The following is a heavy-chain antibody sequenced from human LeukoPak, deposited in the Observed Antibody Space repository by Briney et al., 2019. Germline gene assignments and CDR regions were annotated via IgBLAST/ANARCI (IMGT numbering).Heavy chain of an antibody. V-gene: IGHV3-30*02. J-gene: IGHJ4*02. D-gene: IGHD2-15*01. CDR2: IRYDGGNK. CDR1: GFTFRNYS. Sequence: GGSLRLSCEASGFTFRNYSIHWVRQAPGKGLEWVAFIRYDGGNKYYADSVKGRFTISRDNSKNTVYLQMNSLRAEDTAVYYCAKHGLPLVVISAPLDYWGQGTLVTVAS. CDR3: AKHGLPLVVISAPLDY.